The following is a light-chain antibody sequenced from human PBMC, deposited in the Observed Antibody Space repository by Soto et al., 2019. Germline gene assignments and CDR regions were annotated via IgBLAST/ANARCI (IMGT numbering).Light chain of an antibody. CDR3: AAWDDSLTGPV. J-gene: IGLJ1*01. CDR1: RSDIGSNF. CDR2: NSN. V-gene: IGLV1-44*01. Sequence: QSVLSQPPSASGTPGQTVIISCSGSRSDIGSNFVNWYQHLQGTAPKLLIYNSNQRPSGVPDRFSGSKSGTSASLAISGLQSEDEADYYCAAWDDSLTGPVFGTGTKVTV.